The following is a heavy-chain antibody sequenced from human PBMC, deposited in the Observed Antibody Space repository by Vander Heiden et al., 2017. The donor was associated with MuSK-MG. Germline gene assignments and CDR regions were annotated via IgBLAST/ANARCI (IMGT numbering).Heavy chain of an antibody. CDR2: IWNDGSNK. CDR1: GFTFSSYG. J-gene: IGHJ4*02. Sequence: QVQLVESGGGVVQPGGSLRLSCAASGFTFSSYGMHWVRQAPGKGLEWVAFIWNDGSNKDEADAVKGRFTISRDNSKKTRYLKMKRMRAEDTAVYYCAANDVGYAAWGDWGQGTMVTVSS. CDR3: AANDVGYAAWGD. V-gene: IGHV3-30*02. D-gene: IGHD3-16*01.